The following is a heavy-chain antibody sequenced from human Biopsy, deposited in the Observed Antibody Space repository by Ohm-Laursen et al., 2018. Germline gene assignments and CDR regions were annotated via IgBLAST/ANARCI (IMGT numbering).Heavy chain of an antibody. J-gene: IGHJ4*02. Sequence: SLRLSCAASGFTASTTYVSWVRQAPGKGLEWVSIIYLDGNTYYTDSVKGRFTISRDNSKNALYLQMNSLRPADTAKYYCVRGRAYWGQGTLVTVSS. CDR1: GFTASTTY. V-gene: IGHV3-53*01. CDR2: IYLDGNT. CDR3: VRGRAY.